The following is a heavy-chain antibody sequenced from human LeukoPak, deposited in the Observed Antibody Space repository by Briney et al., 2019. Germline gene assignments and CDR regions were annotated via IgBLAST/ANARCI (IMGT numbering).Heavy chain of an antibody. CDR1: GYTLTELS. CDR3: ATNSGRKVSTVDAFDI. D-gene: IGHD4-17*01. V-gene: IGHV1-24*01. J-gene: IGHJ3*02. CDR2: FDPEDGET. Sequence: ASVKVSCTVSGYTLTELSMNWVRQAPGKGLEWMGCFDPEDGETIYAQTFQGRVTMTEDTSTDTAYMELSSLRAEDTAVYYCATNSGRKVSTVDAFDIWGQGTMVTVSS.